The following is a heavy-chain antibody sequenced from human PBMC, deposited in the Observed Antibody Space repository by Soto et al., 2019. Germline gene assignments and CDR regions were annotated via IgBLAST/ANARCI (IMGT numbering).Heavy chain of an antibody. CDR2: INHSGST. V-gene: IGHV4-34*01. CDR3: AREQMGSSSWYKYNWFDP. D-gene: IGHD6-13*01. J-gene: IGHJ5*02. CDR1: GGSFSGYY. Sequence: QVQLQQWGAGLLKPSETLSLTCAVYGGSFSGYYWSWIRQPPGKGLEWIGEINHSGSTNYNPSLKSRVPISVDTSKNQFSLKLSSVTAADTAVYYCAREQMGSSSWYKYNWFDPWGQGTLVTVSS.